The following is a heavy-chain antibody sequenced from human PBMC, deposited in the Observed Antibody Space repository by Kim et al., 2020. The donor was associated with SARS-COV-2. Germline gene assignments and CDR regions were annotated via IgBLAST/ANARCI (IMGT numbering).Heavy chain of an antibody. CDR3: AREVYSSSSGGWFDP. V-gene: IGHV4-59*01. D-gene: IGHD6-13*01. Sequence: PPLKSRVAISVDTSKNQFSLKLSSVTAADTAVYYCAREVYSSSSGGWFDPWGQGTLVTVSS. J-gene: IGHJ5*02.